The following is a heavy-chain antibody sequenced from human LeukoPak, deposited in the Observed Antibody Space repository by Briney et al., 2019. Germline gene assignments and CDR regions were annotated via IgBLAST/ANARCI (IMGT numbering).Heavy chain of an antibody. D-gene: IGHD5-24*01. J-gene: IGHJ6*02. CDR1: DGSISSYY. V-gene: IGHV4-59*12. CDR2: IYYSGST. Sequence: SETLSLTCTVSDGSISSYYWSWIRQPPGKGLEWIGYIYYSGSTNYNPSLKSRVTISVDTSKNQFSLKLSSVTAADTAVYYCARGDYYYGMDVWGQGTTVTVSS. CDR3: ARGDYYYGMDV.